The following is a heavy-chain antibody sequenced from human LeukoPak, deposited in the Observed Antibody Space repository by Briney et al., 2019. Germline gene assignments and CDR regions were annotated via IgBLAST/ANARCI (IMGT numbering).Heavy chain of an antibody. CDR3: ARDLLPLDY. CDR2: IYYSGST. J-gene: IGHJ4*02. D-gene: IGHD2-15*01. CDR1: GGSISSYY. Sequence: SSETLSLTCTVSGGSISSYYRSWIRQPPGKGLEWIGYIYYSGSTNYNPSLKSRVTISVDTSKNQFSLKLSSVTAADTAVYYCARDLLPLDYWGQGTLVTVSS. V-gene: IGHV4-59*01.